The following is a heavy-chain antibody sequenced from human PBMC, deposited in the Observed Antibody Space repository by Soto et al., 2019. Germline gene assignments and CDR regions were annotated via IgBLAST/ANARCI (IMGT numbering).Heavy chain of an antibody. CDR2: ISGSGAST. D-gene: IGHD4-17*01. Sequence: EVQLLESGGGLVQPGGSLRVSCVVSGFTFRSNAMNWIRQAPGKGLEWVSTISGSGASTYYADSVKGRFTISRDNSKNTLYLQLNSLRAEDTAVYYCATGGEYTSVQYFDYWGRGALVTVSS. J-gene: IGHJ4*02. CDR1: GFTFRSNA. CDR3: ATGGEYTSVQYFDY. V-gene: IGHV3-23*01.